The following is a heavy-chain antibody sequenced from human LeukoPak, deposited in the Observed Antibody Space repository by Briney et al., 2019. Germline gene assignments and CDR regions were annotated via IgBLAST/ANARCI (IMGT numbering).Heavy chain of an antibody. D-gene: IGHD2-15*01. CDR2: IYSGGST. CDR1: EFSVGSNY. Sequence: GGSLRLSCAASEFSVGSNYMTWVRQAPGKGLEWVSLIYSGGSTYYADSVKGRFTISRDNSKNTLYLQMKSLRAEDTAMYYCARLVGGPDYYYFYYMDVWGKGTTVTISS. J-gene: IGHJ6*03. CDR3: ARLVGGPDYYYFYYMDV. V-gene: IGHV3-66*04.